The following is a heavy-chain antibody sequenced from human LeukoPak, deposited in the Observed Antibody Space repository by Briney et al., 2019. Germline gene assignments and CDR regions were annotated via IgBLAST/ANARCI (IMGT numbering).Heavy chain of an antibody. CDR2: ISSSSSYI. D-gene: IGHD2-15*01. CDR1: GFTFSSYS. V-gene: IGHV3-21*01. Sequence: GGSLRLSCAASGFTFSSYSMNWVRQAPGKGLEWVSSISSSSSYIYYADSVKGRFTISRDNAKNSLYLQMNSLRAEDTAVYYCARGSGYCSGGSCYSGFDYWGQGTLVTVSS. J-gene: IGHJ4*02. CDR3: ARGSGYCSGGSCYSGFDY.